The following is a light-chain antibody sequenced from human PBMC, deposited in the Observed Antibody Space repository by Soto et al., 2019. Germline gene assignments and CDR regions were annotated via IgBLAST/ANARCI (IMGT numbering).Light chain of an antibody. J-gene: IGKJ2*01. CDR1: QCVSSSY. V-gene: IGKV3-20*01. CDR3: QQYGSSPYT. CDR2: GAS. Sequence: EIVLTQSPGTLSLSPGERATFSCRASQCVSSSYLAWYQQKPGQAPRLLIYGASSRATGIPDRFSGSGSGTDFTLTISRLEPEDFAVYYCQQYGSSPYTFGQGTKLEIK.